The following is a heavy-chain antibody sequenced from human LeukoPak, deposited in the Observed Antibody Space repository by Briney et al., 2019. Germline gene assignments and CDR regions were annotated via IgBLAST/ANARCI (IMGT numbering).Heavy chain of an antibody. CDR2: INHSGST. CDR3: ASIRYSYRQDRPWPNWYFDL. J-gene: IGHJ2*01. CDR1: GGSISGSSYY. D-gene: IGHD5-18*01. Sequence: PSETLSLTCTVSGGSISGSSYYWGWIRQPPGKGLEWIGEINHSGSTNYNPSLKSRVTISVDTSKDQFSLKLSSVTAADTAVYYCASIRYSYRQDRPWPNWYFDLWGRGTLVTISS. V-gene: IGHV4-39*07.